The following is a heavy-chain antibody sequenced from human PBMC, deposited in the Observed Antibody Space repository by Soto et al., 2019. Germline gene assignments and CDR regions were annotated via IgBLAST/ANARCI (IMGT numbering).Heavy chain of an antibody. CDR3: ARGRGLRYFDLHDY. D-gene: IGHD3-9*01. CDR2: ISAYNGNT. CDR1: GYTFTSYG. Sequence: ASVKVSCKASGYTFTSYGISWVRQAPGQGLEWMGWISAYNGNTNYAQKLQGRVTMTTDTSASTAYMELRSLRSDDTAVYYCARGRGLRYFDLHDYSGQGSLVTVSS. V-gene: IGHV1-18*01. J-gene: IGHJ4*02.